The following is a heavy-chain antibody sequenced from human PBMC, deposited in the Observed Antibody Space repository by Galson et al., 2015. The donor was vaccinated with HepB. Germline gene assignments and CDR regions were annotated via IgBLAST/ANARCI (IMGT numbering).Heavy chain of an antibody. CDR1: GGSISSSSYY. CDR3: ARDKAVDDAFDI. Sequence: ETLSLTCTVSGGSISSSSYYWGWIRQPPGKGLEWIGSIYYSGSTYYNPSLKSRVTISVDTSKNQFSLKLSSVTAADTAVYYCARDKAVDDAFDIWGQGTMVTVSS. CDR2: IYYSGST. V-gene: IGHV4-39*07. J-gene: IGHJ3*02. D-gene: IGHD1-1*01.